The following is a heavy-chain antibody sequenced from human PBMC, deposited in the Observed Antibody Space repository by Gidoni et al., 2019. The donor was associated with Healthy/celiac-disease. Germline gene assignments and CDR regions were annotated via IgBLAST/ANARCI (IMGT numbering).Heavy chain of an antibody. D-gene: IGHD5-18*01. V-gene: IGHV3-21*01. CDR3: ARDRGYNFGYCAFDI. J-gene: IGHJ3*02. CDR1: GFTFSSYS. Sequence: EVQLVESGGGLVKPGGSLRLSCAASGFTFSSYSMNWVRQAPGKGLEWVSSMSSSSSYIYYADSVKGRFTISRDNAKNSLYLQMNSLRAEDTAVYYCARDRGYNFGYCAFDIWGQGTMVTVSS. CDR2: MSSSSSYI.